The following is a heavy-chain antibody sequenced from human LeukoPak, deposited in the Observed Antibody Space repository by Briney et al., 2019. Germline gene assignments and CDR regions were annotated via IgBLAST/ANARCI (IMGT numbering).Heavy chain of an antibody. V-gene: IGHV3-7*01. CDR1: GFTFSRSW. J-gene: IGHJ4*02. CDR2: INQDGSVE. Sequence: GESLRLSCAGSGFTFSRSWMTWVRQAAGKGPEWVASINQDGSVEHYMDSVKGRFTISRDNAENSLYLRMNSLRAEDTAVYYCAKLLGDVTTFDYWGQRTLVTVSS. CDR3: AKLLGDVTTFDY. D-gene: IGHD4-11*01.